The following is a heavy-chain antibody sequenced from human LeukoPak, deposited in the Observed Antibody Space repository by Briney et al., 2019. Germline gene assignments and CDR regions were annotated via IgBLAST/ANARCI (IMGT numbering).Heavy chain of an antibody. CDR3: ARLSGDITVFDL. CDR2: ITSSGSAT. V-gene: IGHV3-11*04. Sequence: GGSLRLSCAASGFTFRDYYMGWIRQAPGKGLEWISYITSSGSATYSADSVKGRFTISRDNSKNSVYLQMNSLRVEDTSVYYCARLSGDITVFDLWGQGTLVTVSS. J-gene: IGHJ4*02. CDR1: GFTFRDYY. D-gene: IGHD1-20*01.